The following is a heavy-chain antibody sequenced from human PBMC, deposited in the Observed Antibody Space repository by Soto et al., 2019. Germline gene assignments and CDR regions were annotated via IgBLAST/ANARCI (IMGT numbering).Heavy chain of an antibody. CDR3: ARDLGYSSIEDV. CDR2: IIPILGIA. D-gene: IGHD6-13*01. Sequence: QVQLVQSGAEVKKPGSSVKVSCKASGGTFSSYTISWVRQAPGQGLEWMGRIIPILGIANYAQKFQGRVTITADKSTSTAYMELSSLRSEDTAVDYCARDLGYSSIEDVWGQGTTVTVSS. CDR1: GGTFSSYT. V-gene: IGHV1-69*08. J-gene: IGHJ6*02.